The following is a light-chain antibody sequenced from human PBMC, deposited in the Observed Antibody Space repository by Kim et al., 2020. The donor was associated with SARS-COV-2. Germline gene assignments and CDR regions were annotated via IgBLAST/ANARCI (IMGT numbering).Light chain of an antibody. CDR2: FAS. CDR1: QGINSA. CDR3: QQFHTYPLT. J-gene: IGKJ4*01. Sequence: AIQLTQSPSSLSASVGDRVTFTCRARQGINSALAWYQLKPGETPKLLIYFASTLESGVPSRFSGSGSGTDFTLTISSLQPEDFGTYYCQQFHTYPLTFGGGTKLEI. V-gene: IGKV1-13*02.